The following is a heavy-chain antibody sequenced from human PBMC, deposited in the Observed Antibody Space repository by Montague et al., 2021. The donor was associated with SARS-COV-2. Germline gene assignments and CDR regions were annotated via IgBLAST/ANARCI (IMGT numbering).Heavy chain of an antibody. CDR3: ARHALGYFNWLNEGYFDY. D-gene: IGHD3-9*01. V-gene: IGHV4-59*08. J-gene: IGHJ4*02. Sequence: SETLSLTCTASGGSISSYYWSWIRQPPGRGLERVGYIYYSGSTNYNPYLKSRVTISVDTSKNQFSLKLSSVTAADTAVYDCARHALGYFNWLNEGYFDYWGQGTLVTVSS. CDR2: IYYSGST. CDR1: GGSISSYY.